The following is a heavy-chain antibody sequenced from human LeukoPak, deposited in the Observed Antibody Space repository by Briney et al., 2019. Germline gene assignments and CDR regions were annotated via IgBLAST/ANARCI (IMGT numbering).Heavy chain of an antibody. D-gene: IGHD6-13*01. Sequence: PGRSLRLSCTTSGLTIGDDAVSWVRQAPGKGLEWIGFIRSKTYGGTTEYAASLEGRFTISRDDSKSVAYLQVSSLRTEDTAVYYCTRSYSTSWSWYFDYWGQGTLVTVSS. CDR3: TRSYSTSWSWYFDY. J-gene: IGHJ4*02. V-gene: IGHV3-49*04. CDR2: IRSKTYGGTT. CDR1: GLTIGDDA.